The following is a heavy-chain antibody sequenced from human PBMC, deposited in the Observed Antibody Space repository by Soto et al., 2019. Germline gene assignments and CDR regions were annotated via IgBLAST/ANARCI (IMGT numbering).Heavy chain of an antibody. CDR1: GFTLSAYW. Sequence: GGSLRLSCAASGFTLSAYWMHWVRQAPGRGLEWVSRLSSDGFGTAYADSVKGRFHISRDNARNTLFLQLSSLRSEDTAVYYCATENGVNWGQGTLVTVSS. CDR2: LSSDGFGT. D-gene: IGHD1-1*01. V-gene: IGHV3-74*03. J-gene: IGHJ4*02. CDR3: ATENGVN.